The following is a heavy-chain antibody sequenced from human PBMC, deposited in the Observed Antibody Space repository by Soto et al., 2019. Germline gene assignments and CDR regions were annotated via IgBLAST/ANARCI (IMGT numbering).Heavy chain of an antibody. V-gene: IGHV3-33*01. CDR1: GFTFSSYG. CDR3: ARDLYRYSYGGPRPIYYYYYGMDV. D-gene: IGHD5-18*01. CDR2: IWYDGSNK. J-gene: IGHJ6*02. Sequence: GGSLRLSCAASGFTFSSYGMHWVRQAPGKGLEWVAVIWYDGSNKYYADSVKGRFTISRDNSKNTLYLQMNSLRAEDTAVYYCARDLYRYSYGGPRPIYYYYYGMDVWGQGTTVTVSS.